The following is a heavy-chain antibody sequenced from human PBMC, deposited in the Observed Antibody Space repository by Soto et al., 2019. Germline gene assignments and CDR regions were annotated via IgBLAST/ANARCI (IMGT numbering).Heavy chain of an antibody. CDR2: ISGSGINT. V-gene: IGHV3-23*01. CDR3: ARRHSELEWFGGDYFDY. J-gene: IGHJ4*02. Sequence: EVQLLESGGGLVQPGGSLRLSCAASGFTFSIHAMSWVRQAPGKGLEWVSAISGSGINTFYADFVKGRFTISRDNSKNTVDLQMNRLTAEETAVYYCARRHSELEWFGGDYFDYWGQGTLVTVSS. D-gene: IGHD3-10*01. CDR1: GFTFSIHA.